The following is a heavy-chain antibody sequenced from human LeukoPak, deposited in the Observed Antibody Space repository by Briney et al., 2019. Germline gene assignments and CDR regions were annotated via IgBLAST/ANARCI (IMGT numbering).Heavy chain of an antibody. Sequence: SETLSLTCAVYGGSFSGYYWSWIRQPPGKGLEWLGEINHSGSTNYNPSLKSRVTISVDTSKHQFSLKLSSATAADTAVYCCARLTEVVAAGGYYFDCGGEGTLVTVSS. D-gene: IGHD2-15*01. CDR1: GGSFSGYY. J-gene: IGHJ4*02. V-gene: IGHV4-34*01. CDR3: ARLTEVVAAGGYYFDC. CDR2: INHSGST.